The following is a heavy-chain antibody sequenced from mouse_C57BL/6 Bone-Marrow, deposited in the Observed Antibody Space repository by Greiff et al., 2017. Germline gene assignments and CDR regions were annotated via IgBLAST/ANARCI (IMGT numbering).Heavy chain of an antibody. CDR2: ISNLAYSI. D-gene: IGHD1-1*01. V-gene: IGHV5-15*01. CDR1: GFTFSDYG. CDR3: ARLVYGSSSWYFDV. Sequence: EVQGVESGGGLVQPGGSLKLSCAASGFTFSDYGMAWVRQAPRKGPEWVAFISNLAYSIYYADTVTGRFTISRENAKNTLYLEMSSLRSEDTAMYYCARLVYGSSSWYFDVWGTGTTVTVSS. J-gene: IGHJ1*03.